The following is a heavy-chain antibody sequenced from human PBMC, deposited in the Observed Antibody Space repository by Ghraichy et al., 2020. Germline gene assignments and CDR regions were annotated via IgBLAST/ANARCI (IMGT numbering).Heavy chain of an antibody. CDR1: GDSVSSNSAA. J-gene: IGHJ6*03. Sequence: SQTLSLTCAISGDSVSSNSAAWNWIRQSPSRGLEWLGRTYYRSKWYNDYAVSVKSRITINPDTSKNQFSLQLNSVTPEDTAVYYCARGVYIVVVPAATKKTPAYYYYYMDVWGKGTTVTVSS. D-gene: IGHD2-2*01. CDR2: TYYRSKWYN. V-gene: IGHV6-1*01. CDR3: ARGVYIVVVPAATKKTPAYYYYYMDV.